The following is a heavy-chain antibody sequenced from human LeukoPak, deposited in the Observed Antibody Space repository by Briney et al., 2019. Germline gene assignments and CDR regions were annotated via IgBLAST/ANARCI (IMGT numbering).Heavy chain of an antibody. J-gene: IGHJ4*02. D-gene: IGHD5-18*01. V-gene: IGHV3-30*03. CDR2: ISYDGSNK. CDR1: GFTFSSYG. Sequence: PGRSLRLSCAASGFTFSSYGMHWVRQAPGKGLEWVAVISYDGSNKYYADSVKGRFTISRDNDKNMLYLQMNSLRAEDTAVYYCTRAGGRYSYEHWGQGTLVTVSS. CDR3: TRAGGRYSYEH.